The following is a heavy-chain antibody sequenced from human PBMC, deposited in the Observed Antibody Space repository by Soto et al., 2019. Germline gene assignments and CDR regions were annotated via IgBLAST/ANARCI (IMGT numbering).Heavy chain of an antibody. CDR1: GYSFTSYW. CDR3: ARNWDSSSLGGIYFFNA. J-gene: IGHJ4*02. V-gene: IGHV5-10-1*01. D-gene: IGHD6-13*01. CDR2: IDPSDSYI. Sequence: PVDSLKISCTASGYSFTSYWISWVRQTPGRGLEWMGRIDPSDSYIKYNPSLQGHISISADKSSNTVYLQLNNLKASDTAMYYCARNWDSSSLGGIYFFNAWGQGPLVTVSS.